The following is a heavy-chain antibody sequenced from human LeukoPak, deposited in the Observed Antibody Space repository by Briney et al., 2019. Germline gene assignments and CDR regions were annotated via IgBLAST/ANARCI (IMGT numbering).Heavy chain of an antibody. D-gene: IGHD1-20*01. J-gene: IGHJ4*02. CDR2: IKSKADGETI. V-gene: IGHV3-15*07. CDR3: SSLTSRGLSDS. CDR1: GFTFTNAW. Sequence: GGSLRLSCAASGFTFTNAWMNWVRQAPGKGLEWVGRIKSKADGETIDYAAPVKGRFTFSRDDSKNMLYLQMNSLKSEDTAVYYCSSLTSRGLSDSWGQGTLVTVSS.